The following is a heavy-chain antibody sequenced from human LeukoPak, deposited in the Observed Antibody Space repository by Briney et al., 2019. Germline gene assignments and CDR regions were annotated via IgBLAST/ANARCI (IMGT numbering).Heavy chain of an antibody. Sequence: PSETLSLTCAVYGGSFSGYYWSWIRQPPGKGLEWIGEINHSGSTNYNPSLKSGVTISVDTSKNQFSLKLSSVTAADTAVYYCARTYSSSWRRYYYGMDVWGQGTTVTVSS. CDR3: ARTYSSSWRRYYYGMDV. D-gene: IGHD6-13*01. V-gene: IGHV4-34*01. J-gene: IGHJ6*02. CDR1: GGSFSGYY. CDR2: INHSGST.